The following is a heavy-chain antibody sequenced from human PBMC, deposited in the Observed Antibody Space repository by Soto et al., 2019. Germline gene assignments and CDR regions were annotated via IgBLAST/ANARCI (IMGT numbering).Heavy chain of an antibody. CDR3: ARDIGVVPAATHPCFDP. Sequence: GASVKVSCKASGYTFTSYGISWVRQAPGQGLEWMGWISAYNGNTNYAQKLQGRVTMTTDTSTSTAYMELRSLRSDDTAVYYCARDIGVVPAATHPCFDPWGQGTLVNVAS. CDR1: GYTFTSYG. J-gene: IGHJ5*02. V-gene: IGHV1-18*01. D-gene: IGHD2-2*01. CDR2: ISAYNGNT.